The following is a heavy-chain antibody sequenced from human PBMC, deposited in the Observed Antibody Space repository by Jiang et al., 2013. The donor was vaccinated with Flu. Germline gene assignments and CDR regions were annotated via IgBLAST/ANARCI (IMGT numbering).Heavy chain of an antibody. D-gene: IGHD3/OR15-3a*01. CDR2: VGAYTGNT. Sequence: SGAEVKKPGASVKVSCKASGYTFTTYGINWVRQAPGQGLEWVGWVGAYTGNTKYAQRLQGRVTMTTDTSTSTAYMELRSLTFDDTAVYYCARWGRFSDSNWFDPWGQGTLVTVSS. J-gene: IGHJ5*02. V-gene: IGHV1-18*01. CDR1: GYTFTTYG. CDR3: ARWGRFSDSNWFDP.